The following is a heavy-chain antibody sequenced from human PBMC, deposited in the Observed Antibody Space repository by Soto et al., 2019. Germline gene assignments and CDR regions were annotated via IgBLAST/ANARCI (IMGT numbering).Heavy chain of an antibody. Sequence: SETLSLTCTVSGGSISSSSYYWGWIRQPPGKGLEWIGSIYYSGSTYYKTSLKSRVTISVDTSKNQFSLKLSSVTAAYTSLYYCARDPGGGAAFDFWGQGTMVTVSS. V-gene: IGHV4-39*02. D-gene: IGHD3-10*01. CDR1: GGSISSSSYY. J-gene: IGHJ3*01. CDR3: ARDPGGGAAFDF. CDR2: IYYSGST.